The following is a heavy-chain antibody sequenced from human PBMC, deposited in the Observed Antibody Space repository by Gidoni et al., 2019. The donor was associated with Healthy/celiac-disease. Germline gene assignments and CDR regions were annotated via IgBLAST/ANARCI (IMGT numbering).Heavy chain of an antibody. CDR2: IKQDGSEK. Sequence: EVQLVESGGGLVQPGGSLRLSCAASGFTFSSYWMSWVRQAPGKGLEWVANIKQDGSEKYYVDSVKGRFTISRDNAKNSLYLQMNSLRAEDTAVYYCARVVGIAVAGTNNWFDPWGQGTLVTVSS. V-gene: IGHV3-7*05. CDR1: GFTFSSYW. CDR3: ARVVGIAVAGTNNWFDP. D-gene: IGHD6-19*01. J-gene: IGHJ5*02.